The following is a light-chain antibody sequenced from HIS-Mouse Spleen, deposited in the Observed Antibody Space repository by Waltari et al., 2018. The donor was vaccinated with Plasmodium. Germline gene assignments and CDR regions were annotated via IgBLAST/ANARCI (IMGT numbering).Light chain of an antibody. CDR3: QAWDSSTVV. J-gene: IGLJ2*01. CDR2: QDS. V-gene: IGLV3-1*01. Sequence: SYELTQPPSVSVSPGQTASLTCTGDKLADKYACWYQQKPGQSPVLVIYQDSKRTSGIPERFSGSNSGNTATLTISGTQAMDEADYYCQAWDSSTVVFGGGTKLTVL. CDR1: KLADKY.